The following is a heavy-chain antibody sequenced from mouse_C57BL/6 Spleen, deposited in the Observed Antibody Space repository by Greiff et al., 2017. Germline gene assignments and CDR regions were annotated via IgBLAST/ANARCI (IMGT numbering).Heavy chain of an antibody. CDR2: ISYSGST. CDR3: AMGGNYSWFAY. CDR1: GYSITSGYD. Sequence: EVKLMESGPGMVKPSQSLSLTCTVTGYSITSGYDWHWIRHFPGNKLEWMGYISYSGSTNYNPSLKSRISITHDTSKNHFFLKLNSVTTEDTATYFCAMGGNYSWFAYWGQGTLVTVSA. D-gene: IGHD2-1*01. V-gene: IGHV3-1*01. J-gene: IGHJ3*01.